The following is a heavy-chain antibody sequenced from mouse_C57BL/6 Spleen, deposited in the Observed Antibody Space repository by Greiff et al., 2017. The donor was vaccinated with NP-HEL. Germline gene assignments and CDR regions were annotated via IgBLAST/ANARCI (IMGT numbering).Heavy chain of an antibody. CDR3: ARSDYGYAMDY. J-gene: IGHJ4*01. V-gene: IGHV1-63*01. D-gene: IGHD1-1*01. CDR1: GYTFTNYW. Sequence: VKVVESGAELVRPGTSVKMSCKASGYTFTNYWIGWAKQRPGHGLEWIGDIYPGGGYTNYNEKFKGKATLTADKSSSTAYMQFSSLTSEDSAIYYCARSDYGYAMDYWGQGTSVTVSS. CDR2: IYPGGGYT.